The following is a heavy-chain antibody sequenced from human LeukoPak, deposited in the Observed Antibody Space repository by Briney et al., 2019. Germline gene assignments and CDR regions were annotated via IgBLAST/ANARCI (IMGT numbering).Heavy chain of an antibody. V-gene: IGHV3-9*01. CDR2: ISWNSGSI. Sequence: PGGSLRLSCAASGFTFDDYAMHWVRQAPGKGLEWVSGISWNSGSIGYADSVKGRFTISRDNAKNTLYLQMSSLRAEDTAVYYCARDRGPRTGFMVREAYDYWGQGTPVTVSS. J-gene: IGHJ4*02. D-gene: IGHD3-10*01. CDR1: GFTFDDYA. CDR3: ARDRGPRTGFMVREAYDY.